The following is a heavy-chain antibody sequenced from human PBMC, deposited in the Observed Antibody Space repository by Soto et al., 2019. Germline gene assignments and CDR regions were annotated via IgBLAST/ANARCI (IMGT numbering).Heavy chain of an antibody. D-gene: IGHD2-21*02. Sequence: QVQLVQSGAEVKKPGASVKVSCKASGYTFTSYGISWVRQAPGQGLEWMGWISAYNGNTNYAQKLQGRVTMTTDTAKSTAYIELTSLRSDDTAVYSCSRDLSVGLLDYWGQGTLVTVYS. CDR1: GYTFTSYG. J-gene: IGHJ4*02. CDR3: SRDLSVGLLDY. V-gene: IGHV1-18*01. CDR2: ISAYNGNT.